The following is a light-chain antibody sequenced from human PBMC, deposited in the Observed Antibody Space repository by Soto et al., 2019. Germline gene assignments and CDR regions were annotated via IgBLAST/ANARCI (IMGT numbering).Light chain of an antibody. CDR1: QSISSY. V-gene: IGKV1-39*01. J-gene: IGKJ3*01. CDR2: AAS. CDR3: QQSYSTPLFT. Sequence: DIQTTHSPSSLSASVGDRVTITCRASQSISSYLNWYQQKPGKAPKLLIYAASSLQSGVPSRFSGSGSGTDFTLTISSLQPEDFATYYCQQSYSTPLFTFGPGT.